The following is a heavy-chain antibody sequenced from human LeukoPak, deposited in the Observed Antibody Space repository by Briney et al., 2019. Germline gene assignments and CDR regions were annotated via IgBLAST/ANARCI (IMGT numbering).Heavy chain of an antibody. CDR2: ISSSSTYI. CDR3: ARVRVGATYGGAFDI. Sequence: GGSLRLSCAASEFTFNNYGMSCVRQAPGKVLEWVSSISSSSTYIFYADSVKGRFTISRDDAKNSLYLQMNSLRAEDTAVYSCARVRVGATYGGAFDIWGQGTMVTVSS. J-gene: IGHJ3*02. CDR1: EFTFNNYG. D-gene: IGHD1-26*01. V-gene: IGHV3-21*01.